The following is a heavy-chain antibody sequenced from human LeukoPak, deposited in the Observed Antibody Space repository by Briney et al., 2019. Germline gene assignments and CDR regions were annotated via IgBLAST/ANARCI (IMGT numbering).Heavy chain of an antibody. J-gene: IGHJ5*02. V-gene: IGHV4-59*01. D-gene: IGHD2-15*01. CDR1: GGSISSYY. CDR3: ARGRSGNWFDP. CDR2: IYYSGST. Sequence: SETLSLTCTVSGGSISSYYWSWIRQPPGKGLEWIGYIYYSGSTNYNPSLKSRVTISVDTSKNQFSLKLSSVTAADTAVYSCARGRSGNWFDPWGQGTLVTVSS.